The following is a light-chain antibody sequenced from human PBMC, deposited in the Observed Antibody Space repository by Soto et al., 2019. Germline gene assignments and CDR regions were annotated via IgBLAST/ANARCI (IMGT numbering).Light chain of an antibody. CDR1: QDISTY. CDR2: DTF. V-gene: IGKV3-11*01. Sequence: IVLTQSPASLSLYPGERATLSCRASQDISTYLAWYQQRPGQAPRFFIYDTFNRASGAPDRFSGSGSGTVFTLTITDVAPEDSAIYYCQQRSSWPLTFGGGTKVDIK. J-gene: IGKJ4*01. CDR3: QQRSSWPLT.